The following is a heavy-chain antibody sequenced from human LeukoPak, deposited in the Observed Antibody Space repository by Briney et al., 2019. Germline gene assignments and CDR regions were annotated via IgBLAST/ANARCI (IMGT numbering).Heavy chain of an antibody. CDR2: ISTSGIT. J-gene: IGHJ4*02. Sequence: SSETLSLTCTVSGGSISSGSYYWHWIRQPAGKGLEWIGRISTSGITKYSPSLKSRVTIPVDTSKNQFSLKLSSVTAADTAVYYCARGPDYSNYVDYWGQGTLVTVSS. V-gene: IGHV4-61*02. CDR1: GGSISSGSYY. D-gene: IGHD4-11*01. CDR3: ARGPDYSNYVDY.